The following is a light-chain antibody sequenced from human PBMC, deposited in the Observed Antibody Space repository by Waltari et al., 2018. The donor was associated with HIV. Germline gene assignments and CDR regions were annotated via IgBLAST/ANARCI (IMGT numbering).Light chain of an antibody. J-gene: IGKJ4*01. CDR2: DAS. CDR1: QAITSS. Sequence: AIQLTQSPSSLSASVGDRVTFTCRTSQAITSSLAWYQQKPGKPPKLLIFDASTLESGVPSRFSGSGSGTDFTLTISSLQPEDFATYYCQQFNLYPLTCGGGTKVEI. CDR3: QQFNLYPLT. V-gene: IGKV1-13*02.